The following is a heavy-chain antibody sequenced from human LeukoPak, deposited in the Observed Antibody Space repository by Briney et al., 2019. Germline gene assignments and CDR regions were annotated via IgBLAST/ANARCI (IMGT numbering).Heavy chain of an antibody. CDR2: ISTRIDYM. CDR1: GFPFSSYS. Sequence: PGGSLRLSCAASGFPFSSYSMNWVRRAPGRGLEWVSSISTRIDYMYYADSVKGRFTISRDNAKNSLYLQMNSLRAEDTAVYYCARGRGSGSYLVDYLGQGTLVTVSS. V-gene: IGHV3-21*01. CDR3: ARGRGSGSYLVDY. J-gene: IGHJ4*02. D-gene: IGHD3-10*01.